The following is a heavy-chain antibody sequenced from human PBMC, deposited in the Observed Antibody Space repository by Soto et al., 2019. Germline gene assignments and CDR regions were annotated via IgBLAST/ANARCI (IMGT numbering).Heavy chain of an antibody. J-gene: IGHJ6*03. Sequence: VQLVQSGAEVKRPGSSVKVSCKAPVGTFSDYNIAWVRQARGQGLEWMGRIIPKLGITNYAHKFQDRVRINADKATSTAYMELTSLRYEDTAVYFCARVEGTRTTNFYHYMDVWGEGTSVTVS. CDR2: IIPKLGIT. D-gene: IGHD2-8*01. CDR1: VGTFSDYN. CDR3: ARVEGTRTTNFYHYMDV. V-gene: IGHV1-69*02.